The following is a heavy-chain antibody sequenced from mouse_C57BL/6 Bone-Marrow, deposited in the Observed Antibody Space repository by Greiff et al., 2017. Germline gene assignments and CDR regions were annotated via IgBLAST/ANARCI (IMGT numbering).Heavy chain of an antibody. V-gene: IGHV1-39*01. D-gene: IGHD2-2*01. J-gene: IGHJ2*01. CDR1: GYSFTDYN. Sequence: VQLQQSGPELVKPGASVKISCKASGYSFTDYNMNWVKQSNGKSLEWIGVINPNYGTTSYNQKFKGKATLTVDQSSSTAYMQLNSLTSEDSAVYYCTKYGYDGGYYFDYWSQGTTLTVSS. CDR3: TKYGYDGGYYFDY. CDR2: INPNYGTT.